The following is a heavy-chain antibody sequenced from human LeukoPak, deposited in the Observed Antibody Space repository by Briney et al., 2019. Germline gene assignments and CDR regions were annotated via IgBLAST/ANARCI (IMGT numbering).Heavy chain of an antibody. Sequence: GGSLRLSCAASGFSFSSYWMSWVRQAPGKGLECVAFIRSDGSNKYYADSVKGRFTISRDNSKLYLQMNSLRAEDTAVYYCAKKGYSNGWRDSYYFDCWGQGTLVTVSS. D-gene: IGHD6-19*01. J-gene: IGHJ4*02. CDR3: AKKGYSNGWRDSYYFDC. V-gene: IGHV3-30*02. CDR1: GFSFSSYW. CDR2: IRSDGSNK.